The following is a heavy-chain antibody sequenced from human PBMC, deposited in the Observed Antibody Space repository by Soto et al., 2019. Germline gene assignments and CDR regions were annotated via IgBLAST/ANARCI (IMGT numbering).Heavy chain of an antibody. Sequence: PLVTLSLTCTVSGGSISSSSYYWGWIRQPPGKWLEWIGSIYYSGSTYYNPSLKGRVTISVDTSKNQFSLKLSSVTAADTAVYYCASWGSGSFPYYYYYYGMDVWGQGTTVTVSS. CDR1: GGSISSSSYY. J-gene: IGHJ6*02. CDR2: IYYSGST. CDR3: ASWGSGSFPYYYYYYGMDV. V-gene: IGHV4-39*01. D-gene: IGHD1-26*01.